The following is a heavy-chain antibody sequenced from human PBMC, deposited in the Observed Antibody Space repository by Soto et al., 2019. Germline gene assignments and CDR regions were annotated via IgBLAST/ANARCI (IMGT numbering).Heavy chain of an antibody. CDR2: ISYDGSNK. CDR3: ASDPPISHTLTL. D-gene: IGHD3-10*01. V-gene: IGHV3-30-3*01. J-gene: IGHJ4*02. Sequence: PGGSLRLSCAASGFTFSSYAMHWVRQAPGKGLEWVAVISYDGSNKYYADSVKGRFTISRDNSKNTLYLQMNSLRAEDTAVYYCASDPPISHTLTLGGQGTLVTVSS. CDR1: GFTFSSYA.